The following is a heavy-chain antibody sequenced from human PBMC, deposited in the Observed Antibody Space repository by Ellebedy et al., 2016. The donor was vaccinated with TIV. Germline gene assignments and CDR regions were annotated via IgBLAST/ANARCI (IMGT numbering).Heavy chain of an antibody. V-gene: IGHV5-51*01. CDR2: IYPGDSDT. J-gene: IGHJ6*03. Sequence: GESLKISCKGSGYIFPTYWIGWVRQLPGKGLEWVGLIYPGDSDTRYSPSFQGQVTISADKSISTAYLQWSSLKASDTAMYYCARPNMGYYYMDVWGEGTTATVSS. CDR1: GYIFPTYW. CDR3: ARPNMGYYYMDV. D-gene: IGHD2/OR15-2a*01.